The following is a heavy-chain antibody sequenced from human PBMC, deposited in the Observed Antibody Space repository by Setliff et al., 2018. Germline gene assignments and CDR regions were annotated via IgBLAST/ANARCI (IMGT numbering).Heavy chain of an antibody. V-gene: IGHV4-4*02. CDR2: IYHDGND. CDR3: AKGGGRDHSDS. J-gene: IGHJ4*02. D-gene: IGHD1-1*01. Sequence: SETLSLTCTVPGASINSLSWWSWVRQPPGKGLEWIGEIYHDGNDKYTPSFHYSPSLKSRVTISIDKSNNQFSLKLTSMTAADTAVYYCAKGGGRDHSDSWGQRIRVTVSS. CDR1: GASINSLSW.